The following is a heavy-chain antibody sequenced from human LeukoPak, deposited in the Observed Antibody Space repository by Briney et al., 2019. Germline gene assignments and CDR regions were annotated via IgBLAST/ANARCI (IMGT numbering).Heavy chain of an antibody. J-gene: IGHJ3*02. CDR1: GGSISSHY. CDR3: ARAWGTYYYDRYAFDI. D-gene: IGHD3-22*01. V-gene: IGHV4-59*11. Sequence: PSETLSLTCTVSGGSISSHYWSWIRQPPGKGLEWIGYIFYTGRTNNNPSLKSRVTISVDTSKNQFSLKLSSVTAADTAVYYCARAWGTYYYDRYAFDIWGQGTMVTVSS. CDR2: IFYTGRT.